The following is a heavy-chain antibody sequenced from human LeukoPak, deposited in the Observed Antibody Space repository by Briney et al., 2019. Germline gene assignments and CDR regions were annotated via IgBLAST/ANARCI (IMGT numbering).Heavy chain of an antibody. J-gene: IGHJ4*02. CDR2: INHSGST. Sequence: SETLSLTCAVYGGSLSGYYWSWIRQPPGKGLEWIGEINHSGSTNYNPSLKSRVTISVDTSKNQFSLKLSSVTAADTAVYYCARGQAAAAPSYFDYWGQGTLVTVSS. V-gene: IGHV4-34*01. CDR3: ARGQAAAAPSYFDY. CDR1: GGSLSGYY. D-gene: IGHD6-13*01.